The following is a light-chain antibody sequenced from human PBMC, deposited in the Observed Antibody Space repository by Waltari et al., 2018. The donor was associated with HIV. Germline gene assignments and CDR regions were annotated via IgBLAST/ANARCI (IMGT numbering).Light chain of an antibody. V-gene: IGLV1-44*01. Sequence: QSVLTQPPSASGTPGQRVTISCFGSSSNIRSNTVNWYQQLPGTAPKLLIHSDDERPSGVPARFSGSKSGTSASLAISGLLSEDEADYYCATWDDSLSGHVVFGGGTKLTVL. CDR3: ATWDDSLSGHVV. J-gene: IGLJ2*01. CDR2: SDD. CDR1: SSNIRSNT.